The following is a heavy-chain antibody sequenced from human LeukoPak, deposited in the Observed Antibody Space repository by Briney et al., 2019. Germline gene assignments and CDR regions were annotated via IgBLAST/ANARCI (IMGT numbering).Heavy chain of an antibody. J-gene: IGHJ4*02. D-gene: IGHD2-2*01. CDR2: ISYDGSNK. V-gene: IGHV3-30*18. Sequence: GGSLRLSCAASGFTFSSYGMHWVRQAPGKGLEGVAVISYDGSNKYYADSVKGRFTISRDNSKNTLYLQMNSLRAEDTAVYYCAKDRTYCSSTSCPFDYWGQGTLVTVSS. CDR1: GFTFSSYG. CDR3: AKDRTYCSSTSCPFDY.